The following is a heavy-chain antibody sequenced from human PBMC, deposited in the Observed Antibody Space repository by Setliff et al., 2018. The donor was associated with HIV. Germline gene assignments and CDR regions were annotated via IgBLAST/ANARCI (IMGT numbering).Heavy chain of an antibody. CDR1: GFTFSSYA. Sequence: GGSLRLSCAASGFTFSSYAMHWVRQAPGKGLEWVAVISYDGSNKYYADSVKGLLTISRDNSKKTLYLQMNSLRAEDTAVYCCARSKGSGFHLDYWGQGTPVTVSS. V-gene: IGHV3-30*04. CDR2: ISYDGSNK. CDR3: ARSKGSGFHLDY. J-gene: IGHJ4*02. D-gene: IGHD5-12*01.